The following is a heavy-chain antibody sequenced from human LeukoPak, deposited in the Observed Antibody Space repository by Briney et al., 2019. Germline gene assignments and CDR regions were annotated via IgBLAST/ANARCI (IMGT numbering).Heavy chain of an antibody. CDR1: GYSFTSYW. CDR2: IYPGDSDT. Sequence: HGESLKISCKGSGYSFTSYWIGWVRQMPGKGLEWMGIIYPGDSDTRYSPSFQGQVTISADKSISTAYLQWSSLKASDTAMYYCARLGYYDSSGYMPYNWLDPWGQGTLVTVSS. CDR3: ARLGYYDSSGYMPYNWLDP. J-gene: IGHJ5*02. V-gene: IGHV5-51*01. D-gene: IGHD3-22*01.